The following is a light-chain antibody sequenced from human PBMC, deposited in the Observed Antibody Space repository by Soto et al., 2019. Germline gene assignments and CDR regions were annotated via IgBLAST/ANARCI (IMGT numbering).Light chain of an antibody. Sequence: EIVMTQSPATLSVSPGERATLSCGASQSVSSNLAWYQQKPGQGPRLLIYGASSRATGIPARFSGSGSATELTLTISSLQSEDFAVYFCQQYNRWPLTFGQGTKVDIK. CDR2: GAS. CDR3: QQYNRWPLT. J-gene: IGKJ1*01. V-gene: IGKV3-15*01. CDR1: QSVSSN.